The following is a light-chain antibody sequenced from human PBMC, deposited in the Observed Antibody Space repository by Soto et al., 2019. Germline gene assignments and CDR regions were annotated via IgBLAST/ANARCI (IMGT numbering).Light chain of an antibody. CDR3: AAWDDRLSAYV. V-gene: IGLV1-47*01. Sequence: QSVLTRPLSASGTPGQRVTISCSGGISNIGSDPVYWHQHLPGTAPKLLVYRNNRRPSGVPDRFSDSKSGTSAFLAISGLRSEDEADYYCAAWDDRLSAYVFGTGTKVTVL. J-gene: IGLJ1*01. CDR1: ISNIGSDP. CDR2: RNN.